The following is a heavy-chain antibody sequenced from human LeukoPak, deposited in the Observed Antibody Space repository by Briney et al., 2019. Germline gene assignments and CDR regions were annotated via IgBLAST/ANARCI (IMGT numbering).Heavy chain of an antibody. Sequence: GESLKISCKGSGYSFPNYWIGWVLQMPGKGLEWMGIIYPGDSDTRYSPSFQGQVTISADKSITTAYLQWSSLKASDTAMYYCARLLNYDDLDYWGQGTLVTVSS. D-gene: IGHD3-22*01. CDR3: ARLLNYDDLDY. CDR1: GYSFPNYW. J-gene: IGHJ4*02. CDR2: IYPGDSDT. V-gene: IGHV5-51*01.